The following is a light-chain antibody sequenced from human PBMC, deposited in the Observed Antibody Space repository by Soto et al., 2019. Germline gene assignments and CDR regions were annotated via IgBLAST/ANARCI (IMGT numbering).Light chain of an antibody. CDR3: QSYDSSLSGFYV. J-gene: IGLJ1*01. CDR1: RSNIGAAYG. CDR2: EDS. V-gene: IGLV1-40*01. Sequence: QSVLTQPPSVSGAPGQRVTISCTGGRSNIGAAYGVHWYQHLPGTAPKLLIYEDSNRPSGVPDRFSGSKSGTSPSLDITGLQAEDEADYYCQSYDSSLSGFYVFGTGTKLTVL.